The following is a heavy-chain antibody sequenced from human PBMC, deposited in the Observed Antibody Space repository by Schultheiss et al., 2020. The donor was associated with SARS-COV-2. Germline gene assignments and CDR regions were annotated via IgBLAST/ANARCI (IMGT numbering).Heavy chain of an antibody. CDR1: GHSFTSYW. Sequence: GESLKISCKGSGHSFTSYWIGWVRQMPGKGLELMGAIYPGDSDTRYSPSFQGQVTISADKSITTAYLQWSSLKASDTAMYYCARGLDIAVAGTGGMDVWGQGTTVTVSS. CDR2: IYPGDSDT. CDR3: ARGLDIAVAGTGGMDV. D-gene: IGHD6-19*01. J-gene: IGHJ6*02. V-gene: IGHV5-51*01.